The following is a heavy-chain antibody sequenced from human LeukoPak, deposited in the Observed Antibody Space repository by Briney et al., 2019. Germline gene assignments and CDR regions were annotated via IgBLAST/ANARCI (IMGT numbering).Heavy chain of an antibody. CDR3: ARRWDFWSGENDAFDI. Sequence: GASVKVSCKASGYTFTSYGISWVRQAPGQGLEWMGWIGAYNGNTNYAQKLQGRVTMTTDTSTSTAYMELRSLRSDDTAVYYCARRWDFWSGENDAFDIWGQGTMVTVSS. CDR1: GYTFTSYG. V-gene: IGHV1-18*01. J-gene: IGHJ3*02. CDR2: IGAYNGNT. D-gene: IGHD3-3*01.